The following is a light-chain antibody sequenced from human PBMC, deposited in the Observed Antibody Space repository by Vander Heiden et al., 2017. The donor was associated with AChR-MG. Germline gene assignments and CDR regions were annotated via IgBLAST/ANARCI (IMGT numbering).Light chain of an antibody. CDR2: DVI. J-gene: IGLJ3*02. Sequence: QSALTQPRSVSGSPGQSVTISCTGTSSDVGGNKYVSWYQHHPGKAPKLMIYDVIERPAGVPDRFSGSESGNTASLTISGLQAEDEADYYCCSYGDTYTTVLFGGGTKLTV. V-gene: IGLV2-11*01. CDR3: CSYGDTYTTVL. CDR1: SSDVGGNKY.